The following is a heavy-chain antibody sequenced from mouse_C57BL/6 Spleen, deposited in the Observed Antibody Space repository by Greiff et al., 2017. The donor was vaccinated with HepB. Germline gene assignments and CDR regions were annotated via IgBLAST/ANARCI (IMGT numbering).Heavy chain of an antibody. J-gene: IGHJ2*01. Sequence: QVQLQQPGAELVKPGASVKMSCKASGYTFTSYWITWVKQRPGQGLEWIGDIYPGSGSTNYNEKFKSKATMTVDTSSSTAYMQLSSLPSDDSAVYYCASRYGYDNVDSWGQGTTLTVSS. D-gene: IGHD2-2*01. CDR1: GYTFTSYW. V-gene: IGHV1-55*01. CDR3: ASRYGYDNVDS. CDR2: IYPGSGST.